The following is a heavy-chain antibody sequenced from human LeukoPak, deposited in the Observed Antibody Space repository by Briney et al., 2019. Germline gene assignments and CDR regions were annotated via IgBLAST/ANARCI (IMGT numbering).Heavy chain of an antibody. CDR3: ARVGGYRFDY. CDR1: GGSFSGYY. Sequence: SETLSLTCAVYGGSFSGYYWSWIRQPPGKGLEWIGGINHSGSTNYNPSLKSRVTISVDTSKNQFSLKLSSVTAADTAVYYCARVGGYRFDYWGQGTLVTVSS. CDR2: INHSGST. V-gene: IGHV4-34*01. D-gene: IGHD5-18*01. J-gene: IGHJ4*02.